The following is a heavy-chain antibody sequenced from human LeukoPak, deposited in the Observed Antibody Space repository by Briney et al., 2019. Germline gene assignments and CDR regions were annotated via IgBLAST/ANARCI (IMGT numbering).Heavy chain of an antibody. CDR2: IIGNGGTT. Sequence: GGSLRLTCAASGFTFRIYAMTWVRQAPGKGLEWVSTIIGNGGTTYYADSVKGRVAISRDNSKNTVFLQLNSLRAEDTAVYFCAKDEAVAGSDFFDYWGRGTLITVSS. V-gene: IGHV3-23*01. CDR1: GFTFRIYA. J-gene: IGHJ4*02. CDR3: AKDEAVAGSDFFDY. D-gene: IGHD6-19*01.